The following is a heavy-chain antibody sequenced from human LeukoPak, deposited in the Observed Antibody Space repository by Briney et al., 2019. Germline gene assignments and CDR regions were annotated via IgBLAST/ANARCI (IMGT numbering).Heavy chain of an antibody. CDR3: ARDEYCSSTSCYLGRWGHYYYYGMDV. J-gene: IGHJ6*02. Sequence: ASVKVSCKASGYTFTGYYMHWVRQAPGQGLEWMGWINPNSGGTNYAQKFQGRVTMTGDTSISTAYMELSRLRSDDTAVYYCARDEYCSSTSCYLGRWGHYYYYGMDVWGQGTTVTVSS. V-gene: IGHV1-2*02. D-gene: IGHD2-2*01. CDR1: GYTFTGYY. CDR2: INPNSGGT.